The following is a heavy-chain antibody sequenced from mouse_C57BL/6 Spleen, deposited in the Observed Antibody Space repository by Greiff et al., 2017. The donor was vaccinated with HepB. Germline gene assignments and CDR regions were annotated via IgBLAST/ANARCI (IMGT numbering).Heavy chain of an antibody. Sequence: EVKLVESGEGLVKPGGSLKLSCAASGFTFSSYAMSWVRQTPEKRLEWVAYISSGGDYIYYADTVKGRFTISRDNARNTLYLQMSSLKSEDTAMYYCTRDRDDYGDWYFDVWGTGTTVTVSS. D-gene: IGHD2-4*01. V-gene: IGHV5-9-1*02. CDR3: TRDRDDYGDWYFDV. J-gene: IGHJ1*03. CDR2: ISSGGDYI. CDR1: GFTFSSYA.